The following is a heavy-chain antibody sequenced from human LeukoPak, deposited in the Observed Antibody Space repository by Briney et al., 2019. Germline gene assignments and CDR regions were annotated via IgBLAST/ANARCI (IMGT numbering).Heavy chain of an antibody. J-gene: IGHJ4*02. D-gene: IGHD3-10*01. V-gene: IGHV1-18*01. CDR2: ISAYNGNT. CDR3: ARAGGYYGSGGLGDYY. CDR1: GYTFTSYG. Sequence: GASVKVSCKASGYTFTSYGISWVRQAPGQGLEWMGWISAYNGNTNYAQKLQGRVTMTTDTSTSTAYMELRSLRSDDTAVYYCARAGGYYGSGGLGDYYWGQGTLVTVSS.